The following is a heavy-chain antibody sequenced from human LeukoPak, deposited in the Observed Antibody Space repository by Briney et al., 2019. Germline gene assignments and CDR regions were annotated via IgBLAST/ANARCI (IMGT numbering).Heavy chain of an antibody. CDR3: ARLGGAQYYDFWSGYSDWFDP. CDR2: IYYSGST. V-gene: IGHV4-59*08. CDR1: GGSISSYY. J-gene: IGHJ5*02. D-gene: IGHD3-3*01. Sequence: SETLSLTCTVSGGSISSYYWSWIRQPPGKGLEWIGYIYYSGSTNYNPSLKSRVTISVDTSKNQFSLKLSSVTAADTAVYYCARLGGAQYYDFWSGYSDWFDPWGQGTLVTVSS.